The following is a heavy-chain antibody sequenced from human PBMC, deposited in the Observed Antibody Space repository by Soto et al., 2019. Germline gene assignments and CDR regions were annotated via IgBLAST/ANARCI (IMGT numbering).Heavy chain of an antibody. CDR3: VRDGQGGHVEAFDY. D-gene: IGHD2-15*01. CDR1: GFTFGGYS. J-gene: IGHJ4*02. CDR2: IAYDGSTE. V-gene: IGHV3-30-3*01. Sequence: QVQLVESGGGAVQPGRSLRLYCAASGFTFGGYSMHWVRQAPGKGLEWVAVIAYDGSTEHYADAVKGRFSISRDNSKNTLYLEMNSLIAEDVGIYYCVRDGQGGHVEAFDYWGQGTLVTVCS.